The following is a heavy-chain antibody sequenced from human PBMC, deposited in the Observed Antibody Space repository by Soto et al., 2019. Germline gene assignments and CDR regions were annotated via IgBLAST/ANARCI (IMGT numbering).Heavy chain of an antibody. CDR2: IIPIFGTA. V-gene: IGHV1-69*12. Sequence: QVQLVQSGAEVKKPGSSVKVSCKASGGTFNSYAISWVRQAPGQGLEWMGGIIPIFGTADYAQKFQGRVTITAVESKSTAYMKLSSLRSEDTAVYYCASHYDSGGYYYRGLDYWGQGTLVTVSS. CDR1: GGTFNSYA. J-gene: IGHJ4*02. CDR3: ASHYDSGGYYYRGLDY. D-gene: IGHD3-22*01.